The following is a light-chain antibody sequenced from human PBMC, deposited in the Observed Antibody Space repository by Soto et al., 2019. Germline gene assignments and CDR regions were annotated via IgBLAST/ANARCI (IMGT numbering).Light chain of an antibody. CDR1: SSDVGGYNY. CDR3: NSYTSSHTLV. CDR2: DVT. Sequence: QSALTQPASVSGSPGQSITISCTGTSSDVGGYNYVSWYQHHPGKAPRLMIYDVTYRPSGVSNRFSGSKSGNTASLTISGLQAEDEAYYYCNSYTSSHTLVFGGGTQLTVL. V-gene: IGLV2-14*03. J-gene: IGLJ2*01.